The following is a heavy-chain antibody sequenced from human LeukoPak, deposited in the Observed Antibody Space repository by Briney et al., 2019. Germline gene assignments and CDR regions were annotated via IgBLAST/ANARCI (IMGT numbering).Heavy chain of an antibody. Sequence: GGSLRLSCAASGFTFSSYEMNWVRQAPGKGLEWVSYISTSGSTKYYADSVKGRFTISRDNAKNSLYLQMNSLRAEDTAVYYCAKDYPSMITFGGVTGQYFDYWGQGTLVTVSS. V-gene: IGHV3-48*03. CDR1: GFTFSSYE. D-gene: IGHD3-16*01. CDR3: AKDYPSMITFGGVTGQYFDY. CDR2: ISTSGSTK. J-gene: IGHJ4*02.